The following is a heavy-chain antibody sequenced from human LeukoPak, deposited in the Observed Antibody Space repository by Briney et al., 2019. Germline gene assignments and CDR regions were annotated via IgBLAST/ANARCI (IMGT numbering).Heavy chain of an antibody. CDR2: ISSSGSTI. V-gene: IGHV3-48*03. D-gene: IGHD3-3*01. J-gene: IGHJ6*02. CDR1: GFTFSSYE. Sequence: GGSLRLSCAASGFTFSSYEMNWVRQAPGKGLEWVSYISSSGSTIYYADSVKGRFTISRENAKNSLYLQMNSLRAEDTAVYYCARSLEKNYDFWSGYSPYYGMDVWGQGTTVTVSS. CDR3: ARSLEKNYDFWSGYSPYYGMDV.